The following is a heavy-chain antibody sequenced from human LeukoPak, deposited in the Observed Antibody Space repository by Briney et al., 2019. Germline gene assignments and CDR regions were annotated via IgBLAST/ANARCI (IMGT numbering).Heavy chain of an antibody. CDR3: AKLQYYDSSGPFFDY. Sequence: PGGSLRLSCAASGFTFSSYAMSWVRQAPGKGPEWVSAISGSGGSTYYADSVKGRFTISRDNSKNTLYLQMNSLRAEDTAVYYCAKLQYYDSSGPFFDYWGQGTLVTVSS. J-gene: IGHJ4*02. CDR2: ISGSGGST. D-gene: IGHD3-22*01. V-gene: IGHV3-23*01. CDR1: GFTFSSYA.